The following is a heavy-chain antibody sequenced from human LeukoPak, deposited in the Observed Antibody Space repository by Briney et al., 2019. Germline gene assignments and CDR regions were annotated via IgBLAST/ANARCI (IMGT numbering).Heavy chain of an antibody. V-gene: IGHV3-23*01. CDR3: ARGTPYPGTPTDY. CDR1: GFTFSSYA. CDR2: ISGSGGST. D-gene: IGHD2-15*01. J-gene: IGHJ4*02. Sequence: RGSLRLSCAASGFTFSSYAMSWVRQAPGKGLEWVSAISGSGGSTYYADSVKGRFTISRDNSKNTLYLQMNSLRAEDTAVYYCARGTPYPGTPTDYWGQGTLVTVSS.